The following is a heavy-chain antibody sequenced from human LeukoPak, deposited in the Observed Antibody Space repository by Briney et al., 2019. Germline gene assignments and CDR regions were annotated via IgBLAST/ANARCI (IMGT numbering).Heavy chain of an antibody. V-gene: IGHV3-33*05. J-gene: IGHJ4*02. CDR3: VNPGEYCSSTSCYSEGGY. CDR1: RFTFSTYG. D-gene: IGHD2-2*01. Sequence: GGSLRLSCAASRFTFSTYGMHWVRQAPGKGLEGVAVITNDGNYEKYADAVRGRFTISRDNSKNTLYLQMNSLRAEDTAVYYCVNPGEYCSSTSCYSEGGYWGQGTLVTVSS. CDR2: ITNDGNYE.